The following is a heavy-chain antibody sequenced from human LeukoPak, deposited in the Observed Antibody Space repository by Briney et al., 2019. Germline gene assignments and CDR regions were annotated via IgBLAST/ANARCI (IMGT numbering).Heavy chain of an antibody. V-gene: IGHV4-34*01. CDR3: ARTPYYGDYALSV. CDR1: GGSFIGYY. CDR2: INHSGST. Sequence: PSETLSLTCAVYGGSFIGYYWSWIRQPQGKGLEWIGEINHSGSTNYNPSLKSRVTISVDTSKNQFSLKLSSVTAADTAVYYCARTPYYGDYALSVWGQGTLVTVSS. J-gene: IGHJ4*02. D-gene: IGHD4-17*01.